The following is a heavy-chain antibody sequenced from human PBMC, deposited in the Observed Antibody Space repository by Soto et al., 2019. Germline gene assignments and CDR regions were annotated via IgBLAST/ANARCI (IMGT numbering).Heavy chain of an antibody. CDR2: IYPDDSDS. J-gene: IGHJ6*02. Sequence: GASLEISWSGSCYSFNSYWNGWVRQVPGKGVGLGWIIYPDDSDSRYSPFFHGQVTISAAKSISNAYLQWSSLKASYTAMYYCARLMTASPAARPRRYYYYVMDVWAQGPTAPVS. D-gene: IGHD6-6*01. CDR3: ARLMTASPAARPRRYYYYVMDV. V-gene: IGHV5-51*01. CDR1: CYSFNSYW.